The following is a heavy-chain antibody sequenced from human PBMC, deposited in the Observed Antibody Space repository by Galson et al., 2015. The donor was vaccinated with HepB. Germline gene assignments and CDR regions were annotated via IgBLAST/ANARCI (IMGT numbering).Heavy chain of an antibody. CDR2: IIPIFGTA. J-gene: IGHJ6*02. CDR1: GGTFSSYA. V-gene: IGHV1-69*13. CDR3: ARDVRPYSGSYSGTHAGMDV. D-gene: IGHD1-26*01. Sequence: SVKVSCKASGGTFSSYAISWVRQAPGQGLEWMGGIIPIFGTANYAQKFQGRVTITADESTSTAYMELSSLRSEDTAVYYCARDVRPYSGSYSGTHAGMDVWGQGTTVTVSS.